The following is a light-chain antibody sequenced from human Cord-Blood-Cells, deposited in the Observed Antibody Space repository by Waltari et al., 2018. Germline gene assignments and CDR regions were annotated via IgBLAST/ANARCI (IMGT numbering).Light chain of an antibody. CDR1: TSNIGSNY. Sequence: QSVLTQPPSASGTPGQRVTISCSGSTSNIGSNYASWYQQLPGTAPKLLIYRNNPRPSGVPDRFSGSKSGTSASLAISGLRSEDEADYYCAAWDDSLSGPVFGGGTKLTVL. CDR2: RNN. J-gene: IGLJ3*02. CDR3: AAWDDSLSGPV. V-gene: IGLV1-47*01.